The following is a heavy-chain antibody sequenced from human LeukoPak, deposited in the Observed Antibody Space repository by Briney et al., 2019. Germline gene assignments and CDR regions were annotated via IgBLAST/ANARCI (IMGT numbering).Heavy chain of an antibody. J-gene: IGHJ6*03. V-gene: IGHV1-46*01. CDR3: ARGEYSSSSGVYYYYMDV. CDR2: ISPSGGST. D-gene: IGHD6-6*01. Sequence: ASVKVSCKAFGYTFTSNYMHWVRQAPGQGPEWMGIISPSGGSTTYAQKFQGRVTLTRDMSTSTDYLELSSLRSEDTAVYYCARGEYSSSSGVYYYYMDVWGKGTTVTVSS. CDR1: GYTFTSNY.